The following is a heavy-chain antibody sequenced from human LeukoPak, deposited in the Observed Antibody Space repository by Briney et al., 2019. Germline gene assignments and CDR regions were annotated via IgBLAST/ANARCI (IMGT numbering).Heavy chain of an antibody. Sequence: PSETLSLTRTVSGGSISSYYWSWIRQPPGKGLEWVGYIYYSGSTNYNPSLKSRVTISVDTSKNQLSLKLNSVTAADTAVYFCARDAGTGWYFDLWGRGTLVTVSS. J-gene: IGHJ2*01. CDR2: IYYSGST. D-gene: IGHD3/OR15-3a*01. CDR1: GGSISSYY. V-gene: IGHV4-59*01. CDR3: ARDAGTGWYFDL.